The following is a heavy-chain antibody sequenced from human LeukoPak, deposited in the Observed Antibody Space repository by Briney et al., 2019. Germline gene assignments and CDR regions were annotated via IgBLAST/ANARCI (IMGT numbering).Heavy chain of an antibody. J-gene: IGHJ4*02. D-gene: IGHD6-13*01. CDR3: ARGAISSWYED. CDR2: LYSGGSI. V-gene: IGHV3-66*01. Sequence: PGGSLRLSCAGPGFTVSSSYMSSVRQAPGKGLEWVSVLYSGGSIFYADSVKGRFTISRDISKNMLYLQMNSLRADDTAVYYCARGAISSWYEDWGQGTLVTVSS. CDR1: GFTVSSSY.